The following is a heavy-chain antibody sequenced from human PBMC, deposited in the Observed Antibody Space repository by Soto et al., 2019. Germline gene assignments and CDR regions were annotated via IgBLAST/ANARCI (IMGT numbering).Heavy chain of an antibody. J-gene: IGHJ4*02. Sequence: SETLSLTCTVSGGSISSSSYYWGWIRQPPGKGLEWIGSIYYSGSTYYNPSLKSRVTISVDTSKNQFSLKLSSVTAADTAVYYCARLVDCSGGSCDPFFDYWGQGTLVTVSS. V-gene: IGHV4-39*01. CDR3: ARLVDCSGGSCDPFFDY. CDR1: GGSISSSSYY. CDR2: IYYSGST. D-gene: IGHD2-15*01.